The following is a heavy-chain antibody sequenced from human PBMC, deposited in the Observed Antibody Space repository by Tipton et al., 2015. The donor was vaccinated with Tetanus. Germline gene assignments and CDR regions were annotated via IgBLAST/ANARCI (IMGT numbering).Heavy chain of an antibody. J-gene: IGHJ4*02. Sequence: QLVQSGAEVKKPGESLQISCKSSGYTFNNFWIGWVRQMPGRGLEWIGLIYPGDSRVIYSPSFQGHVTLSADKSITTAYLQWNSLKASDTAMYYCARTGGPFDYWGQGTPVTVSS. V-gene: IGHV5-51*01. CDR2: IYPGDSRV. D-gene: IGHD3-10*01. CDR3: ARTGGPFDY. CDR1: GYTFNNFW.